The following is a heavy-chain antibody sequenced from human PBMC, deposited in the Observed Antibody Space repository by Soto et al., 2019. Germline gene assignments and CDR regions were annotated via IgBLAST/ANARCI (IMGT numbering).Heavy chain of an antibody. J-gene: IGHJ6*03. Sequence: QVQLVQSGAEVKKPGSSVKVSCKASGGTFSSYTISWVRQAPGQGLEWMGRIIPILGIANYAQKFLGRVTITADKSTSTAYMELSSLRSEDTAVYYCARALCSSTSCYAATYYYYYYMDVWGKGTTVTVSS. D-gene: IGHD2-2*01. CDR2: IIPILGIA. V-gene: IGHV1-69*02. CDR1: GGTFSSYT. CDR3: ARALCSSTSCYAATYYYYYYMDV.